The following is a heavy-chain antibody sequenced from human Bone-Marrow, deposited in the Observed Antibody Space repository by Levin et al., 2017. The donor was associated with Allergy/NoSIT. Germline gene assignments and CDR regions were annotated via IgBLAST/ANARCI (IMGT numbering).Heavy chain of an antibody. CDR3: TTWFLVVAPAIPYYYYGRDV. V-gene: IGHV3-15*01. Sequence: GESLKISCAASGFTFSDVWMSWVRQAPGKGLEWVGRIKSKADGGTTDYAALVKGRFTISRDDSKNTLYLQMNSLTPEDTALYYCTTWFLVVAPAIPYYYYGRDVWGQGTTVTVSS. CDR2: IKSKADGGTT. J-gene: IGHJ6*02. CDR1: GFTFSDVW. D-gene: IGHD2-21*02.